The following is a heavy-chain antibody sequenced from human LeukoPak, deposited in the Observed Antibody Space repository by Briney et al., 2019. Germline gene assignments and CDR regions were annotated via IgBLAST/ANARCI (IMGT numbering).Heavy chain of an antibody. CDR3: ARTGMGSSWSSWFDP. CDR1: GYTFTSYA. J-gene: IGHJ5*02. Sequence: GASAKVSCKASGYTFTSYAMHWVRQAPGQRLEWMGWINAGNGNTKYSQKFQGRVTITRDTSASTAYMELSSLRSEDTAVYYCARTGMGSSWSSWFDPWGQGTLVTVSS. CDR2: INAGNGNT. V-gene: IGHV1-3*01. D-gene: IGHD6-13*01.